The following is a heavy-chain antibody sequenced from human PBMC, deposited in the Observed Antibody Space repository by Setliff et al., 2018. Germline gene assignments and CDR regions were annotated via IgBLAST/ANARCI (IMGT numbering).Heavy chain of an antibody. J-gene: IGHJ4*02. V-gene: IGHV3-7*01. Sequence: HPGGSLRLSCAASGFTFGTYCMSWVRQAPGKGLEWVANIKEDGSEKYYVDSVKGRFTISRDNAKNSLFLQMNSLRAEDTAVYYCARDGGEYWGQGTLVTVSS. CDR1: GFTFGTYC. D-gene: IGHD3-3*01. CDR3: ARDGGEY. CDR2: IKEDGSEK.